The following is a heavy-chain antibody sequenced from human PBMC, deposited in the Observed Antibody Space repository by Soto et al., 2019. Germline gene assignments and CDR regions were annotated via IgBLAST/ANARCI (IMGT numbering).Heavy chain of an antibody. D-gene: IGHD5-18*01. CDR2: ISSSSSYI. J-gene: IGHJ4*02. CDR3: ARVARGYRYGLAGY. Sequence: EVQLVESGGGLVKPGGSLRLYCAASGFTFSSYSMNWVRQAPGKGLEWVSSISSSSSYIYYADSVKGRFTISRDNAKNSLYLQMNSLRAEDTAVYYCARVARGYRYGLAGYWGQGTLVTVSS. V-gene: IGHV3-21*01. CDR1: GFTFSSYS.